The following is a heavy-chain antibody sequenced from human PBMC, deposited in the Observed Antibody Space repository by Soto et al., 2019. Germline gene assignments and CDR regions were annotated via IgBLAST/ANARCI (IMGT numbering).Heavy chain of an antibody. Sequence: SETLSLTCTVSGGSISSGDYYWSWIRQPPGKGLEWIGYIYYSGSTYYNPSLKGRVTISVDTSKNQFSLKLSSVTAADTAVYYCARTSGEPEGNWFDPWGQGTLVTVSS. V-gene: IGHV4-30-4*01. D-gene: IGHD3-10*01. J-gene: IGHJ5*02. CDR3: ARTSGEPEGNWFDP. CDR2: IYYSGST. CDR1: GGSISSGDYY.